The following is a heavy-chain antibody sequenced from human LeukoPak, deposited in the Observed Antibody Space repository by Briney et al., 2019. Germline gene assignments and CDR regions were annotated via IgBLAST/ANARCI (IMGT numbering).Heavy chain of an antibody. J-gene: IGHJ4*02. CDR1: GGSISSSSYY. D-gene: IGHD1-26*01. CDR2: IYYSGST. Sequence: SETLSLTCTVSGGSISSSSYYWGWIRQPPGKGLEWIGSIYYSGSTYYNPSLKSRVTISVDTSKSQFSLKLSSVTAADTAVYYCARDFSGSSSRPFDYWGQGTLVTVSS. V-gene: IGHV4-39*07. CDR3: ARDFSGSSSRPFDY.